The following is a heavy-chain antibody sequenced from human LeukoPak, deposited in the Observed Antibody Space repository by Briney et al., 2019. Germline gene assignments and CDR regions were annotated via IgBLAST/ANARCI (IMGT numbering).Heavy chain of an antibody. CDR1: GGSFSGYY. CDR2: INHSGST. V-gene: IGHV4-34*01. Sequence: SETLSLTCAVYGGSFSGYYWSWIRQPPGKGLEWIGEINHSGSTNYNPSLKSRVTISVDTSKNQCSLKLSSVTAADTAVYYCARGGGSYYSFDYWGQGTLVTVSS. CDR3: ARGGGSYYSFDY. J-gene: IGHJ4*02. D-gene: IGHD1-26*01.